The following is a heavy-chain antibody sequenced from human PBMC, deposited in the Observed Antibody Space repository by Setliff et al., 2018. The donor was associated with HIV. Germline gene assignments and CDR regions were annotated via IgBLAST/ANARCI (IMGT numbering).Heavy chain of an antibody. J-gene: IGHJ6*03. Sequence: GESLTISCKGSGYSFNNYWIGWVRQMSGKGLEWMGIIYPGDSDTTYSPSFQGQVNISADKSISTAYLQWSSLKASDTATYYCARFVHSSGWYSSSYYYYMDVWGKGTTVTVSS. D-gene: IGHD3-22*01. V-gene: IGHV5-51*01. CDR2: IYPGDSDT. CDR3: ARFVHSSGWYSSSYYYYMDV. CDR1: GYSFNNYW.